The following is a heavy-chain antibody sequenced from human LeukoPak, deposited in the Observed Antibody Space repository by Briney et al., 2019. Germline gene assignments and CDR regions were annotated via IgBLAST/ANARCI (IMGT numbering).Heavy chain of an antibody. V-gene: IGHV1-18*01. CDR3: ARTFWSGYYTGRDWFDP. D-gene: IGHD3-3*01. Sequence: AASVKVSCKASGFTFTRYGITWVRQAPGQGLEWMGWISAYNGDTNYAQKLQGRVTMTRDPSTSTVYMELRSLSSDDTAVYYCARTFWSGYYTGRDWFDPWGQGTLVTVSS. CDR2: ISAYNGDT. CDR1: GFTFTRYG. J-gene: IGHJ5*02.